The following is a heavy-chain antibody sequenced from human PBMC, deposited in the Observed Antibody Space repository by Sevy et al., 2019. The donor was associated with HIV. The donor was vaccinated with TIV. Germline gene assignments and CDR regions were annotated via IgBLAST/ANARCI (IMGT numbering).Heavy chain of an antibody. CDR3: ARVGADRYPYNWFDP. CDR2: INPNSGGT. V-gene: IGHV1-2*02. Sequence: ASVKVSCKASGYTFTGYYMHWVRQAPGQGLEWMGWINPNSGGTNYVQKFQGRVTMTRDTSISTAYMELSRLRSDDTAVYYCARVGADRYPYNWFDPWGQGTLVTVSS. D-gene: IGHD6-6*01. J-gene: IGHJ5*02. CDR1: GYTFTGYY.